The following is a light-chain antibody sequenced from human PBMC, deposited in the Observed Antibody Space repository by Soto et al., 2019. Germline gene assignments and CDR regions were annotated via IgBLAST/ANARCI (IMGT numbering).Light chain of an antibody. Sequence: IHTAPFPTPLSSSLQGRNIITLRASQSISKHLNWYQQKPGKAPKLLIFAASSLQSGLPSRFSGSRSGPDFTLTISSLQNEDFATYYCQQSYSSPPTFGQGTKVDIK. CDR2: AAS. CDR3: QQSYSSPPT. J-gene: IGKJ1*01. CDR1: QSISKH. V-gene: IGKV1-39*01.